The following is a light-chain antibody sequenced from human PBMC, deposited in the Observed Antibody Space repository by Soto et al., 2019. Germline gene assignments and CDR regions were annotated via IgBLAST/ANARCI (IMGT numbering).Light chain of an antibody. CDR2: DAS. CDR3: QQRSNRPPLT. Sequence: EIVLTQSPATLSLSPGERATISCRASQSVSSYLAWYQQKPGQAPKLLIYDASTRATGIPARFSGSGSGTDFTLTISSLEPEDFAVYYCQQRSNRPPLTFGGGTKVEIK. V-gene: IGKV3-11*01. CDR1: QSVSSY. J-gene: IGKJ4*01.